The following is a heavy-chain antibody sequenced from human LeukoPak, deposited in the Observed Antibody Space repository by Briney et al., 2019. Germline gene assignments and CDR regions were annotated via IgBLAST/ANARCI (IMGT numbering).Heavy chain of an antibody. Sequence: GGSLRLSCAASGFTFSSYEMNWVRQAPGKGLEWVSAISGSGGSTYYADSVKGRFTISRDNSKNTLYLQMNGLRAEDTAVYYCAKGRYLYPHYWGQGTLVTVSS. CDR1: GFTFSSYE. CDR2: ISGSGGST. J-gene: IGHJ4*02. CDR3: AKGRYLYPHY. D-gene: IGHD1-26*01. V-gene: IGHV3-23*01.